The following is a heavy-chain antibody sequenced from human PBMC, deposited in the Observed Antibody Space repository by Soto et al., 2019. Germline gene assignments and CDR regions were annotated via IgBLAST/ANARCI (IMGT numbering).Heavy chain of an antibody. CDR3: AKGTSGYSSSCPGV. J-gene: IGHJ6*02. V-gene: IGHV3-30-3*01. Sequence: PGGSLTLSCAASGFTFSSYAMHWVRQAPGKGLEWVAVISYDGSNKYYADSVKGRLTISRDNSKNTLYLQMNSLRAEDSAVYYCAKGTSGYSSSCPGVWGQGTTVTVSS. CDR1: GFTFSSYA. CDR2: ISYDGSNK. D-gene: IGHD6-13*01.